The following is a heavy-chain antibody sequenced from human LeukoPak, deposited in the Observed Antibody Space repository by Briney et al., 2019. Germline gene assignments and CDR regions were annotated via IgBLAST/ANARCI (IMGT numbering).Heavy chain of an antibody. Sequence: SETLSLTCTVSGGSISSSSSYWGWIRQPPGKGLEWIGCIYYSASTYYNPSLKSRVTISVHTSKTPFSLKLSSVTAPDTAVYYCARHPRGNYYYGMDVWGQGTTVTVSS. J-gene: IGHJ6*02. CDR2: IYYSAST. CDR3: ARHPRGNYYYGMDV. V-gene: IGHV4-39*01. D-gene: IGHD2-15*01. CDR1: GGSISSSSSY.